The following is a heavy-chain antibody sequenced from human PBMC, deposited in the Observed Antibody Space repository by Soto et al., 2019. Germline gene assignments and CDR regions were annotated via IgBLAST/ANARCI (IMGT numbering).Heavy chain of an antibody. CDR3: ARGSWPLTSVGGYYGMDV. V-gene: IGHV3-13*04. Sequence: EVQLVESGGGLVQPGGSLRLSCAASGFTFSSYDMHWVRQATGKGLEWVSAIGTAGDTYYPGSVKGRFTISRDNAKNSLYLQMNSLRAGDTAVYYCARGSWPLTSVGGYYGMDVWGQGTTVTVSS. CDR1: GFTFSSYD. CDR2: IGTAGDT. J-gene: IGHJ6*02. D-gene: IGHD3-16*01.